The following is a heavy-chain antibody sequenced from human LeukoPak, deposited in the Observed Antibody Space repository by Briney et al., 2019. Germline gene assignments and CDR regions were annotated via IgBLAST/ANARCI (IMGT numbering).Heavy chain of an antibody. CDR3: ARDRYSSGWHNYYYYGMDV. CDR2: ISAYNGNT. V-gene: IGHV1-18*01. D-gene: IGHD6-19*01. CDR1: GYTFTSYG. Sequence: GESLKISCKASGYTFTSYGISWVRQAPGQGLEWMGWISAYNGNTNYAQKLQGRVTMTTDTSTSTAYMELRSLRSDDTAVYYCARDRYSSGWHNYYYYGMDVWGQGTTVTVSS. J-gene: IGHJ6*02.